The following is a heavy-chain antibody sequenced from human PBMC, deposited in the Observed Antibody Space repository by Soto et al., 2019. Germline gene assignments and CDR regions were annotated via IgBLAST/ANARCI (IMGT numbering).Heavy chain of an antibody. Sequence: SETLSLTCAVSGGSISSGDYSWNWIRQPPGKGLEWIGYIYYGGSTYYNPSLQSRVTMSVDRSRNQFSLKLNSVTAADTAVYYCARVRREYDNSGPVDDWGQGTRVTVSS. J-gene: IGHJ4*02. CDR3: ARVRREYDNSGPVDD. V-gene: IGHV4-30-2*01. D-gene: IGHD3-22*01. CDR1: GGSISSGDYS. CDR2: IYYGGST.